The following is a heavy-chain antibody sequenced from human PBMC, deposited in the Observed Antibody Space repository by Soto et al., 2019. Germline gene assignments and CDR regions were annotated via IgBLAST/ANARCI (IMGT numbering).Heavy chain of an antibody. CDR2: ISYDGSNK. V-gene: IGHV3-30*18. D-gene: IGHD2-15*01. CDR3: AKGVVVVAAPPDY. Sequence: GGSLRLSCAASGFTFSSYGMHWVRQAPGKGLEWVAVISYDGSNKYYADSVKGRFTISRDNSKNTLYLQMNSLRAEDTAVYYCAKGVVVVAAPPDYWGQGTLVTVSS. CDR1: GFTFSSYG. J-gene: IGHJ4*02.